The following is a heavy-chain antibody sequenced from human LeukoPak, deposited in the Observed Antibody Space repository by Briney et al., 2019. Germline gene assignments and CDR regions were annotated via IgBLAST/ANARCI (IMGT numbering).Heavy chain of an antibody. V-gene: IGHV1-2*02. CDR2: INPNSGGT. Sequence: ASVKVSCKDSGYTFTGYYMHWVRQAPGQGLEWMGWINPNSGGTNYAQKFQGRVTMTRDTSISTAYMELSRLRSDDTAVYYCASGVGAAAGVSWFDPWGQGTLVTVSS. D-gene: IGHD6-13*01. CDR3: ASGVGAAAGVSWFDP. J-gene: IGHJ5*02. CDR1: GYTFTGYY.